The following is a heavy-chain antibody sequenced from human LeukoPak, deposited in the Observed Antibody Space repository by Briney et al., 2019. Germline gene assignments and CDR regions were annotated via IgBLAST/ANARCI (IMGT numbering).Heavy chain of an antibody. CDR1: GFDFSNSF. J-gene: IGHJ4*02. D-gene: IGHD2-15*01. V-gene: IGHV3-11*01. CDR3: GKGSLAVPATPLDF. Sequence: GGSLRLSCTASGFDFSNSFMTWGRQAPGKGLEWISYISSRSTTIYYADSVKCRFTISRDNGKNTVYLQMNNLRVDDTAVFYCGKGSLAVPATPLDFWGQGTLVTVSS. CDR2: ISSRSTTI.